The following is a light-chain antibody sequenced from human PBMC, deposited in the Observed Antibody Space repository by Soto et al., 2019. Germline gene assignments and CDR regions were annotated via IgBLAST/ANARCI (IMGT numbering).Light chain of an antibody. J-gene: IGKJ1*01. CDR3: QQYGGSPRT. Sequence: ELVLTQSPGTLSFSPGERATLSCRASQSVSSSSLAWYQQKRGQAPRILIHDASSRATGIPDRFSGSGSGTDFTLTISRLEPEDVGDYYFQQYGGSPRTVGQGTKVQVK. CDR2: DAS. V-gene: IGKV3-20*01. CDR1: QSVSSSS.